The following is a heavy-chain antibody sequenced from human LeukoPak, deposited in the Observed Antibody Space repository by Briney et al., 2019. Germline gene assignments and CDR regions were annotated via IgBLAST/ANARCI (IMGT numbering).Heavy chain of an antibody. CDR1: GGSISSGDYY. V-gene: IGHV4-30-4*08. CDR2: IYYSGST. D-gene: IGHD3-10*01. CDR3: ARVVDGSGYFDY. J-gene: IGHJ4*02. Sequence: SETLPLTCTVSGGSISSGDYYWSWIRQPPGKGLEWIGYIYYSGSTYYNPSLKSRVTISVDTSKNQFSLKLSSVTAADTAVYYCARVVDGSGYFDYWGQGTLVTVSS.